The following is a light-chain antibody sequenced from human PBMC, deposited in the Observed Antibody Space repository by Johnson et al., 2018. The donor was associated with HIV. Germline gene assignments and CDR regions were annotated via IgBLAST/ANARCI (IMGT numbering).Light chain of an antibody. CDR1: NSNIGHNY. J-gene: IGLJ1*01. V-gene: IGLV1-51*02. CDR2: ESD. CDR3: GTWDSGLSAGGV. Sequence: QSMLTQPPSVSAAPGQKVTISCSGSNSNIGHNYVSWYQQLPGTAPKLLIYESDQRPSGIPDRFSGSKSGTSATLDITGLQTGDEADYYCGTWDSGLSAGGVFGTGTKVTVL.